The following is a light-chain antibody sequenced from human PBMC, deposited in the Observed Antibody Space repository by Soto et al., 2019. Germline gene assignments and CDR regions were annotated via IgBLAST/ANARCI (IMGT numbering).Light chain of an antibody. J-gene: IGKJ3*01. CDR2: GAS. Sequence: EIVLTQSPGTLFLSPGERATLSCRASQSVSNNYLAWYQQKPGQAPRLLIYGASIRATGVPDRFSGSGSGTDFTLTISRLEPEDFAVYSCQHYGTSRVTFGPGTKVDIK. CDR1: QSVSNNY. V-gene: IGKV3-20*01. CDR3: QHYGTSRVT.